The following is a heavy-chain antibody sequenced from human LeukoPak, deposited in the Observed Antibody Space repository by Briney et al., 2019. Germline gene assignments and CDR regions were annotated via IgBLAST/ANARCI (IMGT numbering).Heavy chain of an antibody. V-gene: IGHV4-34*01. J-gene: IGHJ4*02. CDR1: GGSFSGYY. CDR2: INHSGST. Sequence: SETLSLTCAVYGGSFSGYYWSWIRQPPGKGLEWIGEINHSGSTNYNPSLKSRVTISVDTSKNQFPLKLSSVTAADTAVYYCARGGLGYCSSTSCRTPYFDYWGQGTLVTVSS. D-gene: IGHD2-2*01. CDR3: ARGGLGYCSSTSCRTPYFDY.